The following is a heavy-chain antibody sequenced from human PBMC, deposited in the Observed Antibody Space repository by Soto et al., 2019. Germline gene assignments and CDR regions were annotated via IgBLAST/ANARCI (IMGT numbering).Heavy chain of an antibody. Sequence: GGSLRLSCAASGFTFSSYAMSWVRQAPGKGLEWVSAISGSGGSTYYADSVKGRFTISRDNSKNTLYLQMNSLRAEDTAVYYCAKVEMGPTYYDILTGYSLSWGQGTMVTVSS. CDR1: GFTFSSYA. CDR2: ISGSGGST. J-gene: IGHJ3*01. CDR3: AKVEMGPTYYDILTGYSLS. V-gene: IGHV3-23*01. D-gene: IGHD3-9*01.